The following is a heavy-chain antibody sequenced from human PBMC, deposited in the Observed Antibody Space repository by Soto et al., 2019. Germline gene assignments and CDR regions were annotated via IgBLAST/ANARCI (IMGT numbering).Heavy chain of an antibody. D-gene: IGHD3-10*01. CDR2: ISSSSSYT. CDR3: ARFGELLYGGESYYVMDV. Sequence: QVQLVESGGGLVKPGGSLRLSCAASGFTFSDYYMSWIRQAPGKGLEWVSYISSSSSYTNYADSVKGRFTISRDNAKNSLYLQMNSLRAEDTAVYYCARFGELLYGGESYYVMDVWGQGTTVTVSS. CDR1: GFTFSDYY. J-gene: IGHJ6*02. V-gene: IGHV3-11*05.